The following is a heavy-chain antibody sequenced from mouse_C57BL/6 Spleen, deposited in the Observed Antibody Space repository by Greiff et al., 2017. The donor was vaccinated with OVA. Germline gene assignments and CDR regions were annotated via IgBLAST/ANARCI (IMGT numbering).Heavy chain of an antibody. D-gene: IGHD1-1*01. CDR1: GYAFTNYL. V-gene: IGHV1-54*01. Sequence: QVQLKESGAELVRPGTSVKVSCKASGYAFTNYLIEWVKQRPGQGLEWIGVINPGSGGTNYNEKFKGKATLTADKSSSTAYMQLSSLTSEDSAVYFWARWATVVATDAMDYWGQGTSVTVSS. CDR2: INPGSGGT. J-gene: IGHJ4*01. CDR3: ARWATVVATDAMDY.